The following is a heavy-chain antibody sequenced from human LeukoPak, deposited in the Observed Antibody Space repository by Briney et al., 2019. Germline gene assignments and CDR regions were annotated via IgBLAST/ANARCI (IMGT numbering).Heavy chain of an antibody. J-gene: IGHJ4*02. Sequence: ASVKVSCKASGYTFNSYSINWVRQAPGQGLGWMGWINAYNGNTNYAQKVQGRVTMTTDTSTSTAYMELRSLRSDDTALYYCAREAGIPPNTQQWPTSVDQWGQGTLVTVSS. V-gene: IGHV1-18*01. CDR2: INAYNGNT. CDR3: AREAGIPPNTQQWPTSVDQ. D-gene: IGHD5-18*01. CDR1: GYTFNSYS.